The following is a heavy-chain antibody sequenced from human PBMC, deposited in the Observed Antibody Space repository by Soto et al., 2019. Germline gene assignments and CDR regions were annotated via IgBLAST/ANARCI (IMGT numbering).Heavy chain of an antibody. Sequence: EVQLVESGGGLVQPGGSLRLSCAASGLSVSGNYMSWVRQAPGKGLEWVSVIYSGGTTYYADSVKGRFIISRDISNQTLYLQMNNLRLEDTAVCYCARDFRLMLRGAGFDYWGQGTLVTGSS. D-gene: IGHD3-10*01. CDR2: IYSGGTT. CDR1: GLSVSGNY. J-gene: IGHJ4*02. V-gene: IGHV3-66*01. CDR3: ARDFRLMLRGAGFDY.